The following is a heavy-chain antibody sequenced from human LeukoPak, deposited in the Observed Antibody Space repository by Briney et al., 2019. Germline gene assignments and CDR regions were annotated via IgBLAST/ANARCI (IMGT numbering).Heavy chain of an antibody. V-gene: IGHV3-30*02. D-gene: IGHD3-16*01. CDR2: IRYDGSNK. CDR3: AKLPAYDYVWIEPHY. Sequence: GGSLRLSCAASGITFSSYGMHWVRQAPGKGLEWVAFIRYDGSNKYYADSVKGRFTISRDNSKNTLYLQMNSLRAEDTAVYYCAKLPAYDYVWIEPHYWGQGTLVTVSS. J-gene: IGHJ4*02. CDR1: GITFSSYG.